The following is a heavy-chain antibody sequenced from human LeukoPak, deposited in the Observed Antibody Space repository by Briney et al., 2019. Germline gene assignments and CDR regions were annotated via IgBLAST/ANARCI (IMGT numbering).Heavy chain of an antibody. CDR2: IKRDGSVK. V-gene: IGHV3-7*01. D-gene: IGHD1-26*01. Sequence: PGGSLRLSCAASGFTFSSYWMSWVRQAPGKGLEWVASIKRDGSVKKYVDSVQGRFTVSRDNTKNSLYLQMNSLRAEDTAVYYCARGEVVGTTTGVDYWGQGTLVTVSS. CDR1: GFTFSSYW. CDR3: ARGEVVGTTTGVDY. J-gene: IGHJ4*02.